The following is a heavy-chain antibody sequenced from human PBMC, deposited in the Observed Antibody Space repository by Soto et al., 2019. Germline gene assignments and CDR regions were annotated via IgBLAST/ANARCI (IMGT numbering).Heavy chain of an antibody. V-gene: IGHV1-3*04. J-gene: IGHJ2*01. D-gene: IGHD6-19*01. CDR1: GYNFRSCA. CDR2: INTDSGAT. CDR3: VRDRAVDWYLDL. Sequence: QVQVVQSGAEVKKPGASVRLSCKTSGYNFRSCAIHWVRQAPGQRLEWMGWINTDSGATKYSQEFQGXVXXXRXXSANTAYMELSSLRSEDTAVFCCVRDRAVDWYLDLWGRGTLVTVSS.